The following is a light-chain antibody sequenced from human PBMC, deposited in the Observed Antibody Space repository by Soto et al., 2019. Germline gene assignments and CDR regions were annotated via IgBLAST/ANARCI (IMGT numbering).Light chain of an antibody. V-gene: IGLV1-40*01. J-gene: IGLJ1*01. Sequence: QSVLTQPPSVSGAPGQRASISCTGSTSNIGAPYGVHWYQHLPGTAPKLLIYGDNNRPSGVPDRFSGSKSGTSASLAITRLQAEDEADYYCQSYDVSLHNYVFGTGTKVTVL. CDR1: TSNIGAPYG. CDR3: QSYDVSLHNYV. CDR2: GDN.